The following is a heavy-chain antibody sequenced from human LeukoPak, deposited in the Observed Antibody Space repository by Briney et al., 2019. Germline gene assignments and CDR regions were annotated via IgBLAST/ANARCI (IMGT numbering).Heavy chain of an antibody. Sequence: GASVKVSCKVSGYTLTELSMHWVRQAPGKGLEWMGGFDPEDGETIYAQKFQGRVTITADESTSTAYMELSSLRSEDTAVYYCARASNNWNDLANAFDIWGQGTMVTVSS. J-gene: IGHJ3*02. V-gene: IGHV1-24*01. CDR1: GYTLTELS. CDR3: ARASNNWNDLANAFDI. D-gene: IGHD1-20*01. CDR2: FDPEDGET.